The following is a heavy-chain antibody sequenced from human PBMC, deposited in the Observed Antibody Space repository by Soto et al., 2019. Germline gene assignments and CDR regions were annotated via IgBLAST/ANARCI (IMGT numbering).Heavy chain of an antibody. V-gene: IGHV1-69*06. J-gene: IGHJ5*02. Sequence: SVKVSCKASGGTFSSYAISWVRQAPGQGLEWMGGIIPIFGTANYAQKFQGRVTITADKSTSTAYMELSSLRSEDTAVYYCARGYCSSTSCYHNWFGPWGQGTLVTVSS. CDR2: IIPIFGTA. CDR1: GGTFSSYA. CDR3: ARGYCSSTSCYHNWFGP. D-gene: IGHD2-2*01.